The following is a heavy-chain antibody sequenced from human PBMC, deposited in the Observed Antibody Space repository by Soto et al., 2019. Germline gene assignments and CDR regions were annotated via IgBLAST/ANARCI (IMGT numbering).Heavy chain of an antibody. J-gene: IGHJ4*02. Sequence: SETLSLTCTVSGGSVSSGSYYWSWIRQPPGKGLEWIGYIYYSGSTNYNPSLKSRVTISVDTSKNQFSLKLSSVTAADTAVYYRARQGDFYYYGSGSYYPQFAYWAQGTLVTVSS. CDR2: IYYSGST. CDR3: ARQGDFYYYGSGSYYPQFAY. D-gene: IGHD3-10*01. V-gene: IGHV4-61*01. CDR1: GGSVSSGSYY.